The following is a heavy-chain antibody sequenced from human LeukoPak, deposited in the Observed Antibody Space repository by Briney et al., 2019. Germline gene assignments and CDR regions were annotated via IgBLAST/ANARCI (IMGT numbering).Heavy chain of an antibody. Sequence: GGSLRLSCAASGFTFSSYAMHWVRQAPGKGLEWVAVISYDGSNKYYADSVKGRFTISRDNSKNTLYLQMNSLRAEDTAVYYCARGYTRNYYDSSGYSDPDYWGQGTLVTVSS. CDR1: GFTFSSYA. CDR3: ARGYTRNYYDSSGYSDPDY. J-gene: IGHJ4*02. V-gene: IGHV3-30-3*01. CDR2: ISYDGSNK. D-gene: IGHD3-22*01.